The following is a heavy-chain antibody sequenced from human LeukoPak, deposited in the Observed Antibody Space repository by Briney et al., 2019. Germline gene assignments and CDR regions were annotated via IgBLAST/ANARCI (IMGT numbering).Heavy chain of an antibody. CDR3: ASVEMATNEPNYYYGMDV. V-gene: IGHV1-69*04. D-gene: IGHD5-24*01. Sequence: AASVKVSCKASGGTFSSYAISWVRQAPGQGLEWMGRIIPILGIANYAQKFQGRVTITADKSTSTAYMELSSLRSEDTAVHYCASVEMATNEPNYYYGMDVWGQGTTVTVSS. CDR1: GGTFSSYA. J-gene: IGHJ6*02. CDR2: IIPILGIA.